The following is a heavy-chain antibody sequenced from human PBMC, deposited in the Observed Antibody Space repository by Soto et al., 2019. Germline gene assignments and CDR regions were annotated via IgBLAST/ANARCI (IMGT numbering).Heavy chain of an antibody. CDR2: INGDGSYT. CDR3: ARERAGYSSDF. CDR1: GFTFSSYW. J-gene: IGHJ4*02. Sequence: EVQLVESGGGLVQPGGSLRLSCAASGFTFSSYWMHWLRQVPGKGLVWVSRINGDGSYTNYADSVKGRFTISRDNAKNTLYLQMNSLRAEDTAVYYCARERAGYSSDFWGQGTLVTVSS. D-gene: IGHD2-15*01. V-gene: IGHV3-74*01.